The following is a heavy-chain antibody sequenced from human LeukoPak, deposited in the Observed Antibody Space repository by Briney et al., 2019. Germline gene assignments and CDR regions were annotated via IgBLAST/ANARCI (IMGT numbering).Heavy chain of an antibody. CDR2: IKQDGSEK. CDR3: ARQGVLQEDY. D-gene: IGHD6-13*01. Sequence: GGSLRLSCAASGFTFSTYSMNWVRQAPGKGLEWVANIKQDGSEKYYVDSVKGRFTISRDNAKNSLYLQMNSLRAEDTAVYYCARQGVLQEDYWGQGTLDTVSS. CDR1: GFTFSTYS. V-gene: IGHV3-7*01. J-gene: IGHJ4*02.